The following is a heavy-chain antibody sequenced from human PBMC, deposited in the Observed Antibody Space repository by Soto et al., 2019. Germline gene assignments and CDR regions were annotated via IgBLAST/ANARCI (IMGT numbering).Heavy chain of an antibody. D-gene: IGHD1-1*01. CDR1: GGSISSSSYY. J-gene: IGHJ3*02. V-gene: IGHV4-39*01. Sequence: SETLSLTCTVSGGSISSSSYYWGWIRQPPGKGLEWIGSIYYSGSTYYNPSLKSRVTISVDTSKNQFSLKLSSVTAADTAVYNCARNWNDDWDAFDIWGQGTMVTVSS. CDR2: IYYSGST. CDR3: ARNWNDDWDAFDI.